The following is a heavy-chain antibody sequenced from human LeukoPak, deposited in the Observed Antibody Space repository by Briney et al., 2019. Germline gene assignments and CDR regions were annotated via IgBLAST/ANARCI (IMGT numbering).Heavy chain of an antibody. D-gene: IGHD2-8*01. CDR1: GYTFTNYD. CDR3: AGSLGYCTSNVCYLKY. Sequence: ASVKVSCKASGYTFTNYDINWVRQATGQGLEWMGWMNPNSGTTGYAQKFQGRVTITRYTSKSTAYMELSSLRSEDTAVYYCAGSLGYCTSNVCYLKYWGQGTLVTVSS. V-gene: IGHV1-8*03. CDR2: MNPNSGTT. J-gene: IGHJ4*02.